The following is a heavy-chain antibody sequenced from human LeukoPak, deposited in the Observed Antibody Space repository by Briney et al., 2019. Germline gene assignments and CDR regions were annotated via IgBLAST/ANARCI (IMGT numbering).Heavy chain of an antibody. V-gene: IGHV4-34*01. CDR1: GGSFSGYY. Sequence: SETLSLTCAVYGGSFSGYYWSWIRQPPGKGLEWIREINHSGSTNYNPSLKSRVTISVDTSKNQFSLKLSSVTAADTAVYYRARAGDKRGYSYGYFDYWGQGTLVTVSS. D-gene: IGHD5-18*01. CDR3: ARAGDKRGYSYGYFDY. CDR2: INHSGST. J-gene: IGHJ4*02.